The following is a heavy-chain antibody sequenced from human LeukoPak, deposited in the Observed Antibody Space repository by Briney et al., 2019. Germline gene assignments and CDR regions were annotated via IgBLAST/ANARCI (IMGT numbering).Heavy chain of an antibody. J-gene: IGHJ5*02. Sequence: GGSLRLSCTASGFTFRNYGMNWVRQAPGKGLEWVAGIWYDGSNKDYVDSVKGRFTISRDNSKNTLYLEMNSPTVEDTAMYYCARDPVVGVTGNWFDPWGQGTLVTVSS. CDR2: IWYDGSNK. CDR1: GFTFRNYG. V-gene: IGHV3-33*01. D-gene: IGHD1-26*01. CDR3: ARDPVVGVTGNWFDP.